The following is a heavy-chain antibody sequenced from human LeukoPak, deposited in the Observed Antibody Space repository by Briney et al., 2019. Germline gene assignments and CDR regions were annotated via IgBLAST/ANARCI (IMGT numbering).Heavy chain of an antibody. CDR2: IIPILGIA. J-gene: IGHJ4*02. CDR1: GGTFSSYA. CDR3: ARVSSAATSFDY. Sequence: SVKVSCKASGGTFSSYAISWVRQAPGQGLEWMGRIIPILGIANYAQKFQCRVTITADKSTSTAYMGLSSLRSEDTAVYYCARVSSAATSFDYWGQGTLVTVSS. V-gene: IGHV1-69*04. D-gene: IGHD3-10*01.